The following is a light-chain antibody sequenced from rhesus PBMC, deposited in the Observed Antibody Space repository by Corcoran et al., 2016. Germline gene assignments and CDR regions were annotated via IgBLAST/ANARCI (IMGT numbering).Light chain of an antibody. CDR2: KAS. J-gene: IGKJ4*01. CDR3: QQYSSRPLT. CDR1: QGISSW. V-gene: IGKV1-22*01. Sequence: DIQMTQSPSSLSASVGDTVTITCRASQGISSWLAWYQQKPGKPLKLLIYKASSLQRGVPSRFSGSGSGTDFTLTISSLQSEDFATYYCQQYSSRPLTFGGGTKVEIK.